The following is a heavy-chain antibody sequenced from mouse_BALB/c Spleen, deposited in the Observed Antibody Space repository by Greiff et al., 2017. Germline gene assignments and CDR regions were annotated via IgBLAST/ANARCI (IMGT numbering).Heavy chain of an antibody. CDR3: ARRGDDGNYYAMDY. CDR2: ISSGSSTI. CDR1: GFTFSSFG. V-gene: IGHV5-17*02. Sequence: EVKLVESGGGLVQPGGSRKLSCAASGFTFSSFGMHWVRQAPEKGLAWVAYISSGSSTIYYADTVKGRFTISRDNPKNTLFLQMTSLRSEDTAMYYCARRGDDGNYYAMDYWGQGTSVTVSS. D-gene: IGHD2-12*01. J-gene: IGHJ4*01.